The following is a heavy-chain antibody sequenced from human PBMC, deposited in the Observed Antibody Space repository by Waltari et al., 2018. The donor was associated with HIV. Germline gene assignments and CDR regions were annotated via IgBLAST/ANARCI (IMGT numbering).Heavy chain of an antibody. CDR2: IYWNDDK. D-gene: IGHD1-1*01. V-gene: IGHV2-5*01. CDR1: GFSLSTSGVG. CDR3: AHWEVGLERGDFDY. J-gene: IGHJ4*02. Sequence: QITLKESGPTLVKPTQTLTLTCTFSGFSLSTSGVGVGWIRQPPGKALEWLALIYWNDDKRYSPSLKSRLTITKDTSKNQVVLTMTNMDPVDTATYYCAHWEVGLERGDFDYWGQGTLVTVSS.